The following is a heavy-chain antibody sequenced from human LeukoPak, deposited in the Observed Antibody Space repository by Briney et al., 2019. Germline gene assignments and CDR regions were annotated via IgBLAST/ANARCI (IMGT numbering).Heavy chain of an antibody. D-gene: IGHD1-26*01. CDR3: ASEELLGPFDY. CDR1: GFTLSSYA. V-gene: IGHV3-21*01. J-gene: IGHJ4*02. Sequence: GGSLRLSCAASGFTLSSYAMSWVRQAPGKGLEWVSAISVSGNTYHADSVKGRFTISRDNAKNSLYLQMNSLRAEDTAVYYCASEELLGPFDYWGQGTLVTVSS. CDR2: ISVSGNT.